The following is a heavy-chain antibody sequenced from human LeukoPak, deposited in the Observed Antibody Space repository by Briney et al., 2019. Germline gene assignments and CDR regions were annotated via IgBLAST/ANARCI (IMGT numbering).Heavy chain of an antibody. CDR2: IYTSGST. CDR1: GGSISSGSYY. J-gene: IGHJ5*02. D-gene: IGHD6-13*01. V-gene: IGHV4-61*02. CDR3: ARGIAAAVDP. Sequence: SETLSLTCTVSGGSISSGSYYWSWIRRPAGKGLEWIGRIYTSGSTNYNPSLKSRVTISVDTSKNQFSLKLSSVTAADTAVYYCARGIAAAVDPWGQGTLVTVSS.